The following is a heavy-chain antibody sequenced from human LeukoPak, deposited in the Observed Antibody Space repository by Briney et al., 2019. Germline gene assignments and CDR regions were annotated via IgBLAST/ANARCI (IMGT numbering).Heavy chain of an antibody. Sequence: PGGSLRLSCAASGFTVSSYAMSWVRQAPGKGPEWVSLVYSDGVTRYADSVQGRFTISRDNSKNTLYLQMNSLTAEDTAVYYCAKELAYWGQGTLVTVSS. CDR2: VYSDGVT. V-gene: IGHV3-53*01. CDR3: AKELAY. J-gene: IGHJ4*02. D-gene: IGHD3-3*02. CDR1: GFTVSSYA.